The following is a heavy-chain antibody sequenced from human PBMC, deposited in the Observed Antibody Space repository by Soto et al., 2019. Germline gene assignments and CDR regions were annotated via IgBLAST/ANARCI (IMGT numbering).Heavy chain of an antibody. D-gene: IGHD3-22*01. V-gene: IGHV3-7*01. J-gene: IGHJ3*02. CDR2: IKHDGSEK. Sequence: GGSLRLSCAASGFTFSSYWMSWVRQAPGKGLEWVANIKHDGSEKYYVDSVKGRFTISRDNAKNSVYLQMNSLRAEDTAVYYCARIGSYYDSSGYYSDAFDIWGQGTMVTVSS. CDR1: GFTFSSYW. CDR3: ARIGSYYDSSGYYSDAFDI.